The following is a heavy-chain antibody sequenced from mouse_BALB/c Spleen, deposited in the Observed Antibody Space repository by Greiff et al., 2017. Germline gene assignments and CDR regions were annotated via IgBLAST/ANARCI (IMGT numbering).Heavy chain of an antibody. CDR3: AIIYYGNYVDFAY. Sequence: EVHLVESGPGLVKPSQSLSLTCSVTGYSITSGYYWTWIRQFPGNKLEWMGYISYDGSNNYNPSLKNRISITRDTSQNQFFLKLNSVTTEDTATYYCAIIYYGNYVDFAYWGQGTLVTVSA. CDR2: ISYDGSN. CDR1: GYSITSGYY. V-gene: IGHV3-6*02. D-gene: IGHD2-1*01. J-gene: IGHJ3*01.